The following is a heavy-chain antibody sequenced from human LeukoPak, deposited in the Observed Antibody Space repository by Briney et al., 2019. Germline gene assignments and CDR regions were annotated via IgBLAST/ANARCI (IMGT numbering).Heavy chain of an antibody. Sequence: GGSLRLSCAASGFTFSDFWMSWVRQAPGKGLECVASTNEAGGDKLYVDSVKGRFTISRDNSKNSMSLQMNSLTAEDTAIYYCAIATTGRGAFGSWGQGTLVSVSS. J-gene: IGHJ4*02. CDR3: AIATTGRGAFGS. CDR1: GFTFSDFW. D-gene: IGHD1-1*01. CDR2: TNEAGGDK. V-gene: IGHV3-7*01.